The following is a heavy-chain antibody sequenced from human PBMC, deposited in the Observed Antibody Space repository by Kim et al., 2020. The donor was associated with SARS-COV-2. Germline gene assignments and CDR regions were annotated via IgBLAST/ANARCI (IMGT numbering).Heavy chain of an antibody. CDR1: GFPFMSSA. CDR3: AAARVTMFVVPYGMD. J-gene: IGHJ6*01. D-gene: IGHD3-3*01. Sequence: SVKFSCKSSGFPFMSSAVQWVRQARGQRLEWIGWIVVSSGKTTYSEKLQERVTITRDISTRTAYMEMSSLRSDDTAVYFCAAARVTMFVVPYGMD. CDR2: IVVSSGKT. V-gene: IGHV1-58*01.